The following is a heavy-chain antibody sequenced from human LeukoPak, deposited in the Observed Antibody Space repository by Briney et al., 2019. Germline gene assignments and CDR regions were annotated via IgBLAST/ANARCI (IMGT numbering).Heavy chain of an antibody. Sequence: GGSLRLSCAASGFTFSSYGMSWVRQAPGKGLEWVSAISGSGGSTYYADSVKGRFTISRDNSKNTLYLQMNSLRAEDTAVYYCAKEDHDYVWGSYRYTHPFDYWGQGTLVTVSS. J-gene: IGHJ4*02. CDR1: GFTFSSYG. CDR2: ISGSGGST. D-gene: IGHD3-16*02. V-gene: IGHV3-23*01. CDR3: AKEDHDYVWGSYRYTHPFDY.